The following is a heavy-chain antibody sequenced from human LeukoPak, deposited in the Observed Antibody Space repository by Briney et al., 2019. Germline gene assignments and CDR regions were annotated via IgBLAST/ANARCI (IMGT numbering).Heavy chain of an antibody. J-gene: IGHJ4*02. CDR1: GFIFSSYA. CDR2: IDSSGGIA. Sequence: GGSLRLSCAASGFIFSSYAMTWVRQAPGKGLEWVSGIDSSGGIAYYADSVKGRFTISRDNSKNTLYLQMSSLRAEDTAVYYCAKDMDFWSGYYTSFDYWGLGTLVTVSS. CDR3: AKDMDFWSGYYTSFDY. D-gene: IGHD3-3*01. V-gene: IGHV3-23*01.